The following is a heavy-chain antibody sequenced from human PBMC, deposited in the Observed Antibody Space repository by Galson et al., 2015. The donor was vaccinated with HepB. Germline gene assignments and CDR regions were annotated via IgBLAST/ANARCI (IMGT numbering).Heavy chain of an antibody. V-gene: IGHV4-59*08. D-gene: IGHD1-26*01. Sequence: LSLTCTVSGGSISSYYWSWIRQPPGKGLEWIGYIYYSGSTNYNPSLKSRVTISVDTSKNQFSLKPSSVTAADTAVYYCARHRSPGGRYDYWGQGTLVTVSS. J-gene: IGHJ4*02. CDR2: IYYSGST. CDR1: GGSISSYY. CDR3: ARHRSPGGRYDY.